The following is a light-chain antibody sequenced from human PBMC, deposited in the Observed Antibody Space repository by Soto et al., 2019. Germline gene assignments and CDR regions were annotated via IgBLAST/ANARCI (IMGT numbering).Light chain of an antibody. V-gene: IGKV3D-15*01. CDR3: QQYNNWPLRGT. CDR1: QSVSSSY. Sequence: EIVLTQSPATLSLSPGERATLSCRASQSVSSSYLAWYQQKPGQAPRLLIYGASSRATGIPARFSGSGSGTEFTLTISSLQSEDFAVYYCQQYNNWPLRGTFGQGTKVDIK. CDR2: GAS. J-gene: IGKJ1*01.